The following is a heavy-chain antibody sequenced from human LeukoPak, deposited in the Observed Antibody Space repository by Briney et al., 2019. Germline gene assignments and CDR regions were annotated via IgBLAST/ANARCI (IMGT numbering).Heavy chain of an antibody. Sequence: PSETLSLTCTVSGGSISSGSYYWSWIRQPAGKGLEWIGEINHSGSTNYNPSLKSRVTISVDTSKNQFSLKLSSVTAADTAVYYCARMKRRHYYDSSGPMDYWGQGTLVTVSS. V-gene: IGHV4-61*10. CDR3: ARMKRRHYYDSSGPMDY. J-gene: IGHJ4*02. CDR2: INHSGST. CDR1: GGSISSGSYY. D-gene: IGHD3-22*01.